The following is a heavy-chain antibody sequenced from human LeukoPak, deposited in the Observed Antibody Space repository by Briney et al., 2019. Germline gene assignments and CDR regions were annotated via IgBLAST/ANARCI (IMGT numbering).Heavy chain of an antibody. CDR3: ARGGGLDV. V-gene: IGHV3-7*03. J-gene: IGHJ6*02. Sequence: GGSLRLSCAASGFTFSSYWMNWARQAPGKGLEWVASINHNGNVNYYVDSVKGRFTISRDNAKNSLYLQMSNFRAEYTAVYFGARGGGLDVWGQGATVTVSS. D-gene: IGHD3-16*01. CDR2: INHNGNVN. CDR1: GFTFSSYW.